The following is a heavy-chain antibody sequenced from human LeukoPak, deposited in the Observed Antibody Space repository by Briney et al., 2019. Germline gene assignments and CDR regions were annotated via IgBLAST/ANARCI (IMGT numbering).Heavy chain of an antibody. D-gene: IGHD3-3*01. V-gene: IGHV4-38-2*02. CDR3: ARWDYDYGFDP. Sequence: SETLSLTCTVSGYSISSGYYWGWIRQPPGKGLEWIGSIYQSGSTYYNPSLKSRVTISVDTSKNQFSLKLSSVTAADTAVYYCARWDYDYGFDPWGQGTLVTVSS. CDR2: IYQSGST. CDR1: GYSISSGYY. J-gene: IGHJ5*02.